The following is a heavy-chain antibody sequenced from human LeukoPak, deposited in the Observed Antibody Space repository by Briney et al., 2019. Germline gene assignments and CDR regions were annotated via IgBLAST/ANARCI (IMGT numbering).Heavy chain of an antibody. CDR2: ISGSGGST. Sequence: GGSLRLSCAASGFTFSSYAMSWVRQAPGKGLEWVSSISGSGGSTFYADSVKGRFTISRDNSKNTVYLQMNSLRVEDTAVYYCARAPVGYYDSSGYYYAYWGQGTLVTVSS. J-gene: IGHJ4*02. D-gene: IGHD3-22*01. V-gene: IGHV3-23*01. CDR1: GFTFSSYA. CDR3: ARAPVGYYDSSGYYYAY.